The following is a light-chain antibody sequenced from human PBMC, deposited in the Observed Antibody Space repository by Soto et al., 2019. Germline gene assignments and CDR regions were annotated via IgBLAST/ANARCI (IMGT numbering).Light chain of an antibody. V-gene: IGKV1-9*01. Sequence: DIQLTQSPSFLSASVGDRVTITCRASQGISSYLAWYQQEPGQAPKLLIYDASKLQSGVPSRFSGSGSGTDFTLTISRMEPEDFAVDYCQQYGSPLWTFGQGTKVDIK. CDR3: QQYGSPLWT. CDR1: QGISSY. CDR2: DAS. J-gene: IGKJ1*01.